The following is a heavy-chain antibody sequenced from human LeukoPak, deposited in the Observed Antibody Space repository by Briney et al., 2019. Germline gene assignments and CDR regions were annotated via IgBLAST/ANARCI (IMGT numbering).Heavy chain of an antibody. V-gene: IGHV1-18*01. D-gene: IGHD3-22*01. Sequence: ASVKVSCKASGYTFTSYGISWVRQAPGQGLEWMGWISAYNGNTNYAQKLQGRVTMTRDTSISTAYMELSRLRSDDTAVYYCARDPQIVVAHFDYWGQGTLVTVSS. CDR2: ISAYNGNT. CDR3: ARDPQIVVAHFDY. CDR1: GYTFTSYG. J-gene: IGHJ4*02.